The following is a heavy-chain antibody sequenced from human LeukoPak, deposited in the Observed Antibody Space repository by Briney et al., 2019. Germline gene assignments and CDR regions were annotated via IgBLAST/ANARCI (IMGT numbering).Heavy chain of an antibody. CDR1: GGTFSSYA. J-gene: IGHJ4*02. Sequence: VASVKVSCKASGGTFSSYAISWVRQAPGQVLEWMGWINPNSGGTNYAQKFQGRVTMTRDTSISTAYMELSRLRSDGTAVYYCARGGYSSSWIDYWGQGTLVTVSS. CDR3: ARGGYSSSWIDY. CDR2: INPNSGGT. D-gene: IGHD6-13*01. V-gene: IGHV1-2*02.